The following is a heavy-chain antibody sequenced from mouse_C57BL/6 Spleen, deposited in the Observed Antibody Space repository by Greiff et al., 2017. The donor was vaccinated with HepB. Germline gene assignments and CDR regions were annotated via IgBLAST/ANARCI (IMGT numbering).Heavy chain of an antibody. V-gene: IGHV1-64*01. CDR2: IHPNSGST. Sequence: QVQLQQSGAELVKPGASVKLSCKASGYTFTSYWMHWVKQRPGQGLEWIGMIHPNSGSTNYNEKFKSKATLTVDKSSSTAYMQLSSLTSEDSAVYYCARGGAMGRYYYAMDYWGQGTSVTVSS. D-gene: IGHD1-1*02. CDR3: ARGGAMGRYYYAMDY. J-gene: IGHJ4*01. CDR1: GYTFTSYW.